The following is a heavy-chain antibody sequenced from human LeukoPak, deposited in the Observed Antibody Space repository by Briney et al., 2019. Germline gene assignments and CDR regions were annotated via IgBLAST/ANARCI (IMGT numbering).Heavy chain of an antibody. V-gene: IGHV1-24*01. Sequence: ASVKVSRKVSLSILTHLNMQWVRQAPAKGLECMGGFDPEQGKPIYAQKFQGRVTMTEETATDTAYVELTSLRSEDTALYYCATRSGDFLSGYENWGQGTLVSVSS. J-gene: IGHJ4*02. CDR3: ATRSGDFLSGYEN. CDR2: FDPEQGKP. CDR1: LSILTHLN. D-gene: IGHD3-3*01.